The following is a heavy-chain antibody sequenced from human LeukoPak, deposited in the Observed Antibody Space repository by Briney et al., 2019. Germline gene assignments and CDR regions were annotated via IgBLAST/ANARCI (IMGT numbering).Heavy chain of an antibody. V-gene: IGHV3-21*01. CDR2: ISSSSSYI. CDR3: AELGITMIGGV. D-gene: IGHD3-10*02. Sequence: GGSLRLSCAASGFTFSSMNWVRQAPGKGLEWVSFISSSSSYIYYADSVKGRFTISRDNAKNSLYLQMNSLRAEDTAVYYCAELGITMIGGVWGKGTTVTISS. CDR1: GFTFSS. J-gene: IGHJ6*04.